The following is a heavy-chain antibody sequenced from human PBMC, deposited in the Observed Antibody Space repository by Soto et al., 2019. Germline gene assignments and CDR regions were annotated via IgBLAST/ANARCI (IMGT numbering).Heavy chain of an antibody. D-gene: IGHD2-21*02. V-gene: IGHV3-23*01. CDR3: AKVLSHIFVVTALRSNAFDI. CDR1: GFTFSSYA. CDR2: ISGSGGST. Sequence: GGSLRLSCAASGFTFSSYAMSWVRQAPGKGLEWVSGISGSGGSTYYADSVKGRFTISRDNSKNTVYLQMNSLRAEDTAVFYCAKVLSHIFVVTALRSNAFDIWGKGTMVTVSS. J-gene: IGHJ3*02.